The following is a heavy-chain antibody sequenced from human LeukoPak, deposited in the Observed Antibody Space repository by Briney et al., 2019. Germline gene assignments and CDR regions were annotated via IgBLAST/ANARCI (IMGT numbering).Heavy chain of an antibody. Sequence: PGGSLRLSCAASGFTFSTYSMNWVRQAPGKGLEWVSYISSSSSTMYYADSVKGRFTISRDNAKNSLYLQMNSLRDEDTAVYYCARERYHGDYPDNWGQGTLVTVSS. CDR3: ARERYHGDYPDN. CDR2: ISSSSSTM. V-gene: IGHV3-48*02. D-gene: IGHD4-17*01. CDR1: GFTFSTYS. J-gene: IGHJ4*02.